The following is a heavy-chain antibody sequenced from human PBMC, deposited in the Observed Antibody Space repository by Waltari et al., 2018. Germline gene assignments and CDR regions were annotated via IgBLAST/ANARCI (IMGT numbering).Heavy chain of an antibody. CDR3: AKVPYNLVVVTSDY. CDR1: RFTFSSYA. Sequence: EVQLLESGGGLVQPGGSLRLSCAASRFTFSSYAMSWVRQAPGKGLEWVSAISGSGGSTYYADSVKGRFTISRDNSKNTLYLQMNSLRAEDTAVYYCAKVPYNLVVVTSDYWGQGTLVTVSS. D-gene: IGHD2-21*02. J-gene: IGHJ4*02. V-gene: IGHV3-23*01. CDR2: ISGSGGST.